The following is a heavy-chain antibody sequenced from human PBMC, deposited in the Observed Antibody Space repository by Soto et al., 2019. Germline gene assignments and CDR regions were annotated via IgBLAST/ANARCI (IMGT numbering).Heavy chain of an antibody. D-gene: IGHD6-19*01. CDR3: AKNARIAVAGPYLDY. CDR2: ISYDGSNK. V-gene: IGHV3-30*18. J-gene: IGHJ4*02. Sequence: GGSLRLACAASGFTLSSSGMHGVRQAPGKGLEWVAVISYDGSNKYYADSVKGRFTISRDNSKNTLYLQMNSLRAEDTAVYYCAKNARIAVAGPYLDYWGQGTLVTVSS. CDR1: GFTLSSSG.